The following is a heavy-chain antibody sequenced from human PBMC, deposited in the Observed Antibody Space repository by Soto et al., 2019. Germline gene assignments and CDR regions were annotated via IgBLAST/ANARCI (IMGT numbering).Heavy chain of an antibody. V-gene: IGHV3-11*01. Sequence: PGGSLRLSCAASGFSFSGYYMSWIRQAPGKGLEWVSYISFSGDVTHYSDSVEGRFTVSRDNAKKSLYLQMNSLRVEDTAVYYFSRENGRPRHNHALDVWGPGATVTASS. CDR2: ISFSGDVT. CDR3: SRENGRPRHNHALDV. CDR1: GFSFSGYY. D-gene: IGHD1-1*01. J-gene: IGHJ6*02.